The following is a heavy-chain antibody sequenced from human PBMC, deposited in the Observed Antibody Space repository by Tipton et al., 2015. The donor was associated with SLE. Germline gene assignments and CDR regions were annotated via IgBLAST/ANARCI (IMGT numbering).Heavy chain of an antibody. J-gene: IGHJ5*02. CDR3: ARDVMRSMWFGELSS. D-gene: IGHD3-10*01. Sequence: TLSLTCTVSGGSISSGGYYWSWIRQPAGKGLEWIGYIYTFGSTNYNPSLESRVTISVDTSKNQFSLKVTSVTAADTAVYYCARDVMRSMWFGELSSWGQGALVTVSS. V-gene: IGHV4-61*09. CDR2: IYTFGST. CDR1: GGSISSGGYY.